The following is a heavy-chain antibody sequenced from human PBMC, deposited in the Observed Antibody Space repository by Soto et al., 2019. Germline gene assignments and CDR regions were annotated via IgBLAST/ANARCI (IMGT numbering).Heavy chain of an antibody. Sequence: ASVKVSCKASGYTLTSYYLHWVRQAPGQGPEWMGIINPSGGITNDAQKFQDRVTMTSDTSTSTVYMELSSLRSEDTAVYYCASGISTTRYYYYYDMDVWGQGTTVTVSS. D-gene: IGHD2-2*01. V-gene: IGHV1-46*01. CDR1: GYTLTSYY. CDR2: INPSGGIT. J-gene: IGHJ6*02. CDR3: ASGISTTRYYYYYDMDV.